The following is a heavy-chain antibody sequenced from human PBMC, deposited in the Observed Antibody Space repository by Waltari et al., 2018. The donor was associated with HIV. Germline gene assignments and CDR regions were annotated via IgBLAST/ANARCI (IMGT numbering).Heavy chain of an antibody. CDR2: IYYSGGT. CDR3: ARHSSVTKIRFDY. J-gene: IGHJ4*02. V-gene: IGHV4-39*01. CDR1: GGSISSSSYY. D-gene: IGHD4-4*01. Sequence: QLQLQESRPGLAKPSQARPPACPVSGGSISSSSYYCGWIRETPGKGLEWMGSIYYSGGTDYNPSISSRVTISVDTSKNQLSLKLSCVTAADTAVYYCARHSSVTKIRFDYWGQGALVTVSS.